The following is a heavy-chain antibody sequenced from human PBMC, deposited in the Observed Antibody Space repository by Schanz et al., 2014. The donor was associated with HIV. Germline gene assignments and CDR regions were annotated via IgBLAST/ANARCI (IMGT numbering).Heavy chain of an antibody. CDR1: GLTFTNAY. Sequence: EVQLVESGGALVKPGGSLRLSCTASGLTFTNAYMSWVRQAPGKGLEWVGRLKKKTDGGTTDYTAPVKGRFTISRDDSKNTLYLQMNSLKAEDTAVYYCTTELGFFDWLWSDTHFDYWGQGTLVTVSS. V-gene: IGHV3-15*02. CDR2: LKKKTDGGTT. J-gene: IGHJ4*02. D-gene: IGHD3-9*01. CDR3: TTELGFFDWLWSDTHFDY.